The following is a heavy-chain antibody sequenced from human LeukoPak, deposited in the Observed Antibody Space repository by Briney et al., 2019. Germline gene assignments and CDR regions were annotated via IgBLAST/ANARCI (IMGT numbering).Heavy chain of an antibody. CDR1: GFTFSSYT. D-gene: IGHD2-8*01. CDR2: ISSRSTYI. J-gene: IGHJ6*02. CDR3: TRVRVYATIYYYNGMDV. V-gene: IGHV3-21*01. Sequence: PGGSLRLSCAASGFTFSSYTMNWVRQAPGKGLEWVSSISSRSTYIYCVDSVKGRFTISRDNAKNSLFLQMNNLRAEDTAVYYCTRVRVYATIYYYNGMDVWGQGTTVTVSS.